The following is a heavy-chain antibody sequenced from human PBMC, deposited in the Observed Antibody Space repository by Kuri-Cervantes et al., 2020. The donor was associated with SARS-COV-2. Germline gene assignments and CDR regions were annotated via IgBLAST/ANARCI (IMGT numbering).Heavy chain of an antibody. Sequence: SETLSLTCTVSGGSISSHYWSWIRQPSGKGLEWIGYIYYSGSTNYNPSLKSRVNISVDTSKNQFSLKLSSVTAADTAVYYRAREAYGDYDEATRRYIDYYYYMDVWCKGTTVTVSS. V-gene: IGHV4-59*11. D-gene: IGHD4-17*01. CDR1: GGSISSHY. CDR2: IYYSGST. CDR3: AREAYGDYDEATRRYIDYYYYMDV. J-gene: IGHJ6*03.